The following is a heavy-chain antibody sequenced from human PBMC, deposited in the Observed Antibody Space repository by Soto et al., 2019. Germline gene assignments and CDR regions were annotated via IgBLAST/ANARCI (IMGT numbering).Heavy chain of an antibody. CDR2: IYWDDDK. V-gene: IGHV2-5*02. Sequence: GPSLVNPPKTLPLHLPFSGFSLSTSGGGVGWIRQPPGKALGWVALIYWDDDKPHSPSLKRQVTNTTDTSQNQVVLTKTHKESVDTARYYRATRIAVDRTWLAVWGQGTSVTVSS. CDR1: GFSLSTSGGG. J-gene: IGHJ6*02. D-gene: IGHD6-19*01. CDR3: ATRIAVDRTWLAV.